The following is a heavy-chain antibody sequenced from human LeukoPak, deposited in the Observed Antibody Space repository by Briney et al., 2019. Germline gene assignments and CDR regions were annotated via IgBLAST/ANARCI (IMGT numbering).Heavy chain of an antibody. Sequence: GESLKISCKGSGYSFINYWIGWVRQMPGKGLEWMGIIYPGDSDTRYSPSFQGQVTISADKSISTAYLQWSSLKASDTAMYYCARDGGDCSSTICSYPFDYWGQGTLVTVSS. D-gene: IGHD2-2*01. CDR1: GYSFINYW. CDR3: ARDGGDCSSTICSYPFDY. CDR2: IYPGDSDT. J-gene: IGHJ4*02. V-gene: IGHV5-51*01.